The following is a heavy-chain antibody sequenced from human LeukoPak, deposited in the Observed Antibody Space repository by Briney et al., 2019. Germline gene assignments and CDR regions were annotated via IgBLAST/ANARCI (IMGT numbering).Heavy chain of an antibody. V-gene: IGHV4-59*01. CDR3: ARGTPYNWKAYYYYMDV. Sequence: PSETLSLTCTVSGDSISSYYWSWIRQPPGKGLEWIGYIYYSGSTNYNPSLESRVTISVDTSKNQFSLKLSSVTAADTAVYYCARGTPYNWKAYYYYMDVWGKGTMVTVSS. CDR2: IYYSGST. CDR1: GDSISSYY. J-gene: IGHJ6*03. D-gene: IGHD1-20*01.